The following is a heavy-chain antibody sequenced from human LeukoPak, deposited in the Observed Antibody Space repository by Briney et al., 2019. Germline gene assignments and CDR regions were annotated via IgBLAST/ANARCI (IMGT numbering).Heavy chain of an antibody. D-gene: IGHD3-16*02. V-gene: IGHV4-31*03. J-gene: IGHJ4*02. Sequence: SETLSLTCTVSGGSISSGGYYWSWIRQHPGKGLEWIGYIYYSGSTYYNPSLKSRVTISVDTSKNQFSLKLSSVTAADSAVYYCARGRLGELSAVYLDYRGQGTLVTISS. CDR3: ARGRLGELSAVYLDY. CDR1: GGSISSGGYY. CDR2: IYYSGST.